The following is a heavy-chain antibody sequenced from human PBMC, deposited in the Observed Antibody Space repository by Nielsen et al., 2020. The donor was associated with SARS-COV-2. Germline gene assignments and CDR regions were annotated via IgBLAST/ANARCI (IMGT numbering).Heavy chain of an antibody. D-gene: IGHD1-26*01. CDR1: EVTFRSHD. V-gene: IGHV3-33*01. J-gene: IGHJ4*02. CDR3: AREGEVGATTGFDY. CDR2: IWYDGTNK. Sequence: GESLKISCVASEVTFRSHDMQWVRQAPGKGLECVARIWYDGTNKYYADSVKGRFTISRDNSKNTLYLQMNSLRAEDTAVYYCAREGEVGATTGFDYWGQGTLVTVSS.